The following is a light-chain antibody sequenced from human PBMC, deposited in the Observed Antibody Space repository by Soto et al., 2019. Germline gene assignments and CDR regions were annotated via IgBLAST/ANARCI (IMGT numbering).Light chain of an antibody. CDR3: HESYSTPQT. V-gene: IGKV1-39*01. J-gene: IGKJ1*01. CDR1: QSISNY. Sequence: DIQMTQSPSSLSASVGDRVTITCRASQSISNYLNWYQQKPGKAPKLLMYAASSLQSGVTSRFGASRSGTDFTLSISSLQPEEYATYYYHESYSTPQTFGQGTKWEIK. CDR2: AAS.